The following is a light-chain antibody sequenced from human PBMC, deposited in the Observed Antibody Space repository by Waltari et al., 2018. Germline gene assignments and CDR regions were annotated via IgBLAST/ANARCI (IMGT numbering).Light chain of an antibody. CDR2: GAS. J-gene: IGKJ1*01. V-gene: IGKV3-20*01. CDR1: QSVSRW. Sequence: EIVLTQSPGTLSSSPGERATLSCRASQSVSRWLAWYQQKPGQPPRLLIYGASSRATGIPDRFSGSGSGTDFSLTISRLEPEDSAVYYCQKYGTLPATFGQGTKVEVK. CDR3: QKYGTLPAT.